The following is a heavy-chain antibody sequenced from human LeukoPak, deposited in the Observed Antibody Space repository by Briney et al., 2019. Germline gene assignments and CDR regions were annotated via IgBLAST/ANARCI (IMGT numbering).Heavy chain of an antibody. D-gene: IGHD3-22*01. Sequence: GGSLRLSCAASGFTFSNHGMNWVRQAPGKGLEWVSGISPSGDITYYADSVKGRFTISRDNAKNSLYLQMNSLRAEDTAVYYCASMVPYYYDSSGYLFDYWGQGTLVTVSS. CDR3: ASMVPYYYDSSGYLFDY. J-gene: IGHJ4*02. CDR1: GFTFSNHG. CDR2: ISPSGDIT. V-gene: IGHV3-23*01.